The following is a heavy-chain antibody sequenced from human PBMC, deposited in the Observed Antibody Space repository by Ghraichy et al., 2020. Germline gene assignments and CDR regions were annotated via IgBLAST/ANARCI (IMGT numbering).Heavy chain of an antibody. CDR2: ISADTERT. Sequence: GGSLRLSCAAFGFTFNVYAMSWVRQAPGKGLEWVSTISADTERTYYADSVKGRFTISRDTSKNTLFLQMNSLRAEDTALYYCAKVHVDTRRVTPVLALYFFDSWGQGTPVTVSS. D-gene: IGHD5-18*01. CDR1: GFTFNVYA. J-gene: IGHJ4*02. V-gene: IGHV3-23*01. CDR3: AKVHVDTRRVTPVLALYFFDS.